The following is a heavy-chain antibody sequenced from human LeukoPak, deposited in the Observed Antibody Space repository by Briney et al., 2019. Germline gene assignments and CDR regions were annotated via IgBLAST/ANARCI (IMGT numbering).Heavy chain of an antibody. V-gene: IGHV3-23*01. CDR2: ISATGAST. D-gene: IGHD5-18*01. CDR1: GFTFSSYA. CDR3: AKRVAASSGANDY. J-gene: IGHJ4*02. Sequence: GGSLRLSCAASGFTFSSYAMSWVRQAPGKGLEWVSAISATGASTDYAGSVKGRFTISRDNSKDTLFLQMNSLRAEDTAVYYCAKRVAASSGANDYWGQGTLVTVSS.